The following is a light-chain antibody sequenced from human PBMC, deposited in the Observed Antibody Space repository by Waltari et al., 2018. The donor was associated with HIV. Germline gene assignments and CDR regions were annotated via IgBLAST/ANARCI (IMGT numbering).Light chain of an antibody. J-gene: IGLJ3*02. CDR3: RTWDSSLSAV. V-gene: IGLV1-51*01. CDR1: SPNTGNNY. Sequence: QSVLTQPPSVSAAPGQRVTISCSGISPNTGNNYVTVYQHLPGAAPKLLIYDNKNRPSGIPDRFSGSKSGTSATLVITGLQTGDEADYYCRTWDSSLSAVFGGGTKLTVL. CDR2: DNK.